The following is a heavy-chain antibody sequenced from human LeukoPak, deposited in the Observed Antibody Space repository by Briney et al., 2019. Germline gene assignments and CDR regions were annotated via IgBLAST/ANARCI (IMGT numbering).Heavy chain of an antibody. CDR1: GDSISSSY. Sequence: SETLSLTCTVSGDSISSSYWSWIRQPPGNGLEWIGYIYHSGSTNYNPSLKSRVTMSVDMSKNQFSLKLSSVTAADTAIYYCARYVSTGWFDPWGQGTLVTVSS. V-gene: IGHV4-59*08. CDR3: ARYVSTGWFDP. D-gene: IGHD3-10*02. CDR2: IYHSGST. J-gene: IGHJ5*02.